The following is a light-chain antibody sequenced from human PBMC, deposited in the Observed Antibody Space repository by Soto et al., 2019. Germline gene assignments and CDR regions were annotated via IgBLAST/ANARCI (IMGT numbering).Light chain of an antibody. Sequence: QAVVTQPPSASGTPGQRVTISCSGSSSNIGRDTVNWYQQLPGMAPKLLIYSNNRRPSGVPDRFSGSKSGTSASLAISGLQFEDEADYYCAAWDGSLNGWVFGGGTKSPS. CDR3: AAWDGSLNGWV. V-gene: IGLV1-44*01. CDR2: SNN. CDR1: SSNIGRDT. J-gene: IGLJ3*02.